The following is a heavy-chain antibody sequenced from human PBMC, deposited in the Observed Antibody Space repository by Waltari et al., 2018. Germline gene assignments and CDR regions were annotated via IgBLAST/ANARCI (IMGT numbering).Heavy chain of an antibody. J-gene: IGHJ4*02. CDR2: ISPIFGTA. Sequence: QVQLVQSGAEVKKPGSSVKVSCKASGGTFSSYAISWVRQAPGQGLEWMGGISPIFGTANYAQKFQGRVTITADESTSTAYMERSSLRSEDTAVYYCARGGALEYSSSSTFDDWGQGTLVTVSA. CDR3: ARGGALEYSSSSTFDD. V-gene: IGHV1-69*12. CDR1: GGTFSSYA. D-gene: IGHD6-6*01.